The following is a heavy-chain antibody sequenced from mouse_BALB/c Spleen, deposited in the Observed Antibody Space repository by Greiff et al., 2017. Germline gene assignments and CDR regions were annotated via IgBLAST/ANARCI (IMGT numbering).Heavy chain of an antibody. CDR1: GFNIKDYY. CDR2: IDPENGDT. J-gene: IGHJ4*01. Sequence: VQLQQSGAELVRSGASVKLSCTASGFNIKDYYMHWVKQRPEQGLEWIGWIDPENGDTEYAPKFQGKATMTADTSSNTAYLQLSSLTSEDTAVYYCNGYYGGSWDYAMDYWGQGTSVTVSS. V-gene: IGHV14-4*02. D-gene: IGHD1-1*01. CDR3: NGYYGGSWDYAMDY.